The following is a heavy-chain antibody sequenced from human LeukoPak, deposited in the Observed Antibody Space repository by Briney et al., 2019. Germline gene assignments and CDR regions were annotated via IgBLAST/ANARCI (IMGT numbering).Heavy chain of an antibody. Sequence: PGGSLRLSCTASGLNFRSDAMSWVRQAPAKGLEWVSSIGTDDTKFYGDSVKGRFTISRDNSKNTMYLQMNSLKTEDTAVYHCANTGPPPYSNGWASPVVYYFDDWGQGTLVTVSS. CDR1: GLNFRSDA. CDR3: ANTGPPPYSNGWASPVVYYFDD. V-gene: IGHV3-23*01. D-gene: IGHD6-19*01. J-gene: IGHJ4*02. CDR2: IGTDDTK.